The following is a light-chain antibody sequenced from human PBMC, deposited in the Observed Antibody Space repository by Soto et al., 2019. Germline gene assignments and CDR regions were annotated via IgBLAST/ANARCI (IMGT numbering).Light chain of an antibody. CDR3: QQRSNWPFT. Sequence: EIVLTQSPATLSLSLGERATFSCRASQSVSSYLAWYQQKPGQAPRLLIYDASNRATGISARFSGSGSGTDCTLTISSLEPEDFAVYYCQQRSNWPFTFGPGNKVDIK. CDR2: DAS. J-gene: IGKJ3*01. V-gene: IGKV3-11*01. CDR1: QSVSSY.